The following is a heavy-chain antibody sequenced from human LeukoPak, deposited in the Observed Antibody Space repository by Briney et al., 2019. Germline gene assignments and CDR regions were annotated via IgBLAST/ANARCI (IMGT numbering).Heavy chain of an antibody. CDR2: ISSSGSTR. V-gene: IGHV3-48*03. J-gene: IGHJ4*02. Sequence: PGGSLRLSCAASGFTFSSYEINWVRQAPGKGLEWVSYISSSGSTRYYADSVKGRFTISRDNAKTSLYLQINSLRAEDTAVYYCARASITMARGELVFYFDYWGQGTLVTVSS. CDR3: ARASITMARGELVFYFDY. D-gene: IGHD3-10*01. CDR1: GFTFSSYE.